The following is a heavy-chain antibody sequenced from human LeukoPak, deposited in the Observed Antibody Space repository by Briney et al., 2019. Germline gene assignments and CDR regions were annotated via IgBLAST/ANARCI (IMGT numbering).Heavy chain of an antibody. CDR2: INPNSGGT. V-gene: IGHV1-2*05. D-gene: IGHD5-12*01. J-gene: IGHJ4*02. CDR1: GYTFTGYY. CDR3: ARGRWLPCSDY. Sequence: GASVKVSYTASGYTFTGYYMNWVRQAPGHGLGWRGRINPNSGGTNYAQKFQGRVTMTRDTSISTAYMELSRLRSDDTGVYYCARGRWLPCSDYWGQGTLVTVSS.